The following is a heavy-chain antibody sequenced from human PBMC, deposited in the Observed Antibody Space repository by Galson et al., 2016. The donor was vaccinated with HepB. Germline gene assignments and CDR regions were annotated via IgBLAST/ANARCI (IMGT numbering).Heavy chain of an antibody. V-gene: IGHV3-30*18. J-gene: IGHJ4*02. Sequence: SLRLSCAASGFTFGNYVMHWVRQAPGKGLEWVLLISFDGNYKYYTDSVRGRFTVSRDNSRNTLYLQMNSLRVEDTAVYYCAKWGGSTSTIFGVYFFDYWGPGTLVTVSS. CDR1: GFTFGNYV. D-gene: IGHD3-3*01. CDR3: AKWGGSTSTIFGVYFFDY. CDR2: ISFDGNYK.